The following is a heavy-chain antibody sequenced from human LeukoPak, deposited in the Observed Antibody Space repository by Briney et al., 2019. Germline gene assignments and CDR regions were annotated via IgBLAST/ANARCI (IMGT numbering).Heavy chain of an antibody. D-gene: IGHD3-3*01. CDR1: GFMFSSYW. CDR2: IKQAGSEN. J-gene: IGHJ3*02. V-gene: IGHV3-7*01. CDR3: ARGAGLPTPLRREEWNHDAFDI. Sequence: GGSLRLSCAASGFMFSSYWMTWVRQAPGKGLEWVANIKQAGSENSYVDSVKGRFTISRDSAKNSLYLQMNSLRAEDTAVYYCARGAGLPTPLRREEWNHDAFDIWGQGTMVTVSS.